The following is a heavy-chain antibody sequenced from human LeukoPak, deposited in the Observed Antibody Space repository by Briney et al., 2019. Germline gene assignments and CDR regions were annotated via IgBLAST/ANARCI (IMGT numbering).Heavy chain of an antibody. CDR2: IYHSGST. CDR3: ARARCSSSWYIYYYYYGMDV. V-gene: IGHV4-30-2*01. CDR1: GGSISSGGYS. D-gene: IGHD6-13*01. J-gene: IGHJ6*02. Sequence: PSETLSLTCAVSGGSISSGGYSWSWIRQPPGKGLEWIGYIYHSGSTYYNPSLKSRVTISVDRSKNQFSLKLSSVTAADTAVYYCARARCSSSWYIYYYYYGMDVWGQGTTVTVSS.